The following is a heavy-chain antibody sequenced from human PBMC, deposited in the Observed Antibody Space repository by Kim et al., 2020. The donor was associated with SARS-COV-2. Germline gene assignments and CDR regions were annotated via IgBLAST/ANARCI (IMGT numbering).Heavy chain of an antibody. D-gene: IGHD1-26*01. Sequence: PTYAQGFTGRFVFSLDTSVSTAYLQISSLKAEDTAVYYCARPEGAGEFDYWGQGTLVTVSS. CDR2: P. CDR3: ARPEGAGEFDY. J-gene: IGHJ4*02. V-gene: IGHV7-4-1*02.